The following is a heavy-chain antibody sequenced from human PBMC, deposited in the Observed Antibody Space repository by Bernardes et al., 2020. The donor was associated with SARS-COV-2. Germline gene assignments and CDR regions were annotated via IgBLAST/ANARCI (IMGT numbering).Heavy chain of an antibody. Sequence: SPRLSREVTVLTVGHYYMSWIRQAPGRGLEWVSYITTSSYTNYADSVRGRFTVSRDNAKNSLNLQMNSLRAEDTAVYYCAIEGASNVFDMWGQGTMVNVSS. CDR1: VLTVGHYY. CDR2: ITTSSYT. D-gene: IGHD6-6*01. V-gene: IGHV3-11*06. J-gene: IGHJ3*02. CDR3: AIEGASNVFDM.